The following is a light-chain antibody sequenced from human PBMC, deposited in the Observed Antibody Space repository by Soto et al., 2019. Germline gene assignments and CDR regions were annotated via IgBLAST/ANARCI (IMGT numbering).Light chain of an antibody. CDR2: DVS. Sequence: QSALTQPASVSGSPGQSITISAPGTSRDVGGYNYVSWYQQHPGKAPKPMIYDVSNRPSGVSNRFSGSKSGNTASLTISGLQAEDEADYYCSSYRSSSTLYVFGTGTKLTVL. J-gene: IGLJ1*01. CDR1: SRDVGGYNY. V-gene: IGLV2-14*01. CDR3: SSYRSSSTLYV.